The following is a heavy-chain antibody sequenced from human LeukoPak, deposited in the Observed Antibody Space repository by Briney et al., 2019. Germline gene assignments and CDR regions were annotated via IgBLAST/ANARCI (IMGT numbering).Heavy chain of an antibody. J-gene: IGHJ4*02. Sequence: GGSLRLSCVASGFMFNKYGMSWVRQAPGKGLEWVSVISGGGGRTYYGDSVKGRFTISRDNSKNTVYLQMNSLRAEDTAVYYCAKGTFVVVVAATGYYFDYWGQGTLVTVSS. D-gene: IGHD2-15*01. V-gene: IGHV3-23*01. CDR3: AKGTFVVVVAATGYYFDY. CDR2: ISGGGGRT. CDR1: GFMFNKYG.